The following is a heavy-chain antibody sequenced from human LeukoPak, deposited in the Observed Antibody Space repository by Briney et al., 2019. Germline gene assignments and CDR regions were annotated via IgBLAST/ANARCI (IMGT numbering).Heavy chain of an antibody. CDR2: IYYSGGT. CDR1: GGSISSYY. CDR3: ARDSGVEMATIWVGAGGMDV. D-gene: IGHD5-24*01. J-gene: IGHJ6*02. Sequence: SETLSLTCTVSGGSISSYYWSWIRQPPGKGLEWIGYIYYSGGTNYNPSLKSRVTISVDTSKNQFSLKLSSVTAADTAVYYCARDSGVEMATIWVGAGGMDVWGQGTTVTVSS. V-gene: IGHV4-59*01.